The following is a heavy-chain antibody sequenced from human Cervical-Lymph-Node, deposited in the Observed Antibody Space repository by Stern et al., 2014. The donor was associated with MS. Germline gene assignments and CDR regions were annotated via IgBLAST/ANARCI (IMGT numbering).Heavy chain of an antibody. J-gene: IGHJ6*02. V-gene: IGHV1-18*04. CDR1: GYSFSRYG. CDR2: ISGYSSDT. D-gene: IGHD3-10*01. Sequence: QVQLVQSRAEVKQPGASVQVSCKASGYSFSRYGIAWVRQAPGQGLEWVGWISGYSSDTHYSQNYQGRFTMTTDTSRSTAYMELRSLRSDDTAIYFCARDRGQAVSFYYYGMDVWGQGTTVTVSS. CDR3: ARDRGQAVSFYYYGMDV.